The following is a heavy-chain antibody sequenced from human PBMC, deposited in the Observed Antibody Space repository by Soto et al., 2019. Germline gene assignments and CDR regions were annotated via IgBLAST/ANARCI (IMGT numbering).Heavy chain of an antibody. Sequence: GASVKVSCKASGYTFTSYYMHWVRQAPGQGLEWMGIINPSGGSTSYAQKFQGRVTMTRDTSTSTVYMELSSLRSEDTAVYYCARDLGPRGGDQIHYAFDIWGQGTMVTVSS. CDR2: INPSGGST. D-gene: IGHD5-18*01. CDR3: ARDLGPRGGDQIHYAFDI. V-gene: IGHV1-46*01. CDR1: GYTFTSYY. J-gene: IGHJ3*02.